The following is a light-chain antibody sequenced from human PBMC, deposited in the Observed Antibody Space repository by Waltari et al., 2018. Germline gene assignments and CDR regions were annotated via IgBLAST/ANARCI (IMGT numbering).Light chain of an antibody. CDR3: SSYTSRNTVI. Sequence: QSALTQPASVSGAPGQSITISCTGTSSDVGVYNYVSWYQQHPGKAPKLMIYDVSDRPSGVSNRFSGSKSGNTASLTISGLQAEDEADYSCSSYTSRNTVIFGGGTKVTVL. V-gene: IGLV2-14*03. CDR1: SSDVGVYNY. CDR2: DVS. J-gene: IGLJ2*01.